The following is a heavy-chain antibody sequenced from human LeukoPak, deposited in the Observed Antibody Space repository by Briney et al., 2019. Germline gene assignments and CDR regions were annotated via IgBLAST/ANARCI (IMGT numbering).Heavy chain of an antibody. CDR3: ARDKLVVDNVFDR. Sequence: SDTLSLTCTLSVGSINNCGYYWSWRRHHPGKALEWIGYISYSGRTSYNPSLKSRATISVETSQTQFSLRLKSVTAADTAMYYCARDKLVVDNVFDRWGQGTMVTVSS. J-gene: IGHJ3*02. CDR2: ISYSGRT. D-gene: IGHD2-15*01. CDR1: VGSINNCGYY. V-gene: IGHV4-31*03.